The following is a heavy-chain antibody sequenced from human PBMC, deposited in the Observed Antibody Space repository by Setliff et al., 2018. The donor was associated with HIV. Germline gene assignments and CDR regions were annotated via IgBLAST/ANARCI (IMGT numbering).Heavy chain of an antibody. CDR2: MNPNSGNT. J-gene: IGHJ1*01. CDR1: GYTFTNYD. Sequence: ASVKVSCKASGYTFTNYDINWVRQATGQGLEWMGWMNPNSGNTGYAQKFQGRVTMTRNTSISTAYMELSSLRSDDTAMYYCATEPGYSSTWYSESFQHWGQGTVVTVSS. CDR3: ATEPGYSSTWYSESFQH. D-gene: IGHD6-13*01. V-gene: IGHV1-8*01.